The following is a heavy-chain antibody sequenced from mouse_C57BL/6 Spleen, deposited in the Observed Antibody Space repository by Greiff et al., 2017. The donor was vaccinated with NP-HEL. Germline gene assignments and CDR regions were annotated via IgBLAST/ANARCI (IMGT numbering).Heavy chain of an antibody. CDR1: GYAFSSSW. J-gene: IGHJ3*01. CDR2: IYPGDGDT. V-gene: IGHV1-82*01. CDR3: ARESSGEGFAY. D-gene: IGHD3-2*02. Sequence: QVQLKESGPELVKPGASVKISCKASGYAFSSSWMNWVKQRPGKGLEWIGRIYPGDGDTNYNGKFKGKATLTADKSSSTAYMQLSSLTSEDSAVYFCARESSGEGFAYWGQGTLVTVSA.